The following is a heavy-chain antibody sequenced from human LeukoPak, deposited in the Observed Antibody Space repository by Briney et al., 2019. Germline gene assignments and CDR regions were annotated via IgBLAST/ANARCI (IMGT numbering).Heavy chain of an antibody. CDR2: ISAYNGNT. D-gene: IGHD3-10*01. CDR1: GYTFTSYG. J-gene: IGHJ5*02. Sequence: ASVKVSCKASGYTFTSYGISWVRQAPGQGLEWMGWISAYNGNTNYAQKLQGRVTMTTDTSTSTAYMELRSLRSDDTAVYYCAREITMVRGVISLNWFDPWGQGTLVTVSS. CDR3: AREITMVRGVISLNWFDP. V-gene: IGHV1-18*01.